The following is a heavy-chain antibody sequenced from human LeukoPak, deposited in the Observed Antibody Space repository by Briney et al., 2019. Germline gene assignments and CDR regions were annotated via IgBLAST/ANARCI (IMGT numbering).Heavy chain of an antibody. CDR3: ARDIEAAGLFLDY. CDR1: GFTFSSYW. Sequence: TGGSLRLSCAASGFTFSSYWMTWVRQAPGKGPEWVANIKYDGSEKDYMDSVKGQFTISRDNAKNSLYLQMNSLRAEDTAVYYCARDIEAAGLFLDYWGQGTLVTVSS. V-gene: IGHV3-7*01. CDR2: IKYDGSEK. J-gene: IGHJ4*02. D-gene: IGHD6-13*01.